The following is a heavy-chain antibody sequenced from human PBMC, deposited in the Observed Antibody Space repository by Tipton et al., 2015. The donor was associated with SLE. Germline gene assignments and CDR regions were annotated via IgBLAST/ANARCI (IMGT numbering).Heavy chain of an antibody. V-gene: IGHV4-38-2*01. D-gene: IGHD1-7*01. J-gene: IGHJ3*02. Sequence: TLSLTCAVSDYSISSGYYWGWIRQPPGKGLEWIGYIYYSGSTNYNPSLKSRVTISVDTSKNQFSLKLSSVTAADTAVYYCARHGTLLGAFDIWGQGTMVTVSS. CDR1: DYSISSGYY. CDR3: ARHGTLLGAFDI. CDR2: IYYSGST.